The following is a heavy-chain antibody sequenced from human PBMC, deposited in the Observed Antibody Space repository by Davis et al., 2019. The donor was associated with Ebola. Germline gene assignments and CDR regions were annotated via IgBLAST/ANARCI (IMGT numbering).Heavy chain of an antibody. D-gene: IGHD6-6*01. CDR1: GFILSSFE. CDR3: SKSGGRTARLSGVDTFEI. V-gene: IGHV3-48*03. J-gene: IGHJ3*02. Sequence: GESLKISCVVYGFILSSFEMNWVRQAPGKGPEWVANIKSGRDPLYADSVRGRFTISRDNAKNSLYLQMNSLRGDDTALYYCSKSGGRTARLSGVDTFEIWGQGTMVTVSS. CDR2: IKSGRDP.